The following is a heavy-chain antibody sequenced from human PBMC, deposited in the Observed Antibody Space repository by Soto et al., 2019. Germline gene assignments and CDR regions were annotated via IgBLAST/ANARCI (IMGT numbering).Heavy chain of an antibody. V-gene: IGHV4-39*01. CDR3: ARRSYYGSGSIFHY. Sequence: SETLSLTCTVSGGSISSSGYYWGWIRQPPGKGLEWIGNIYYSGSTNYNPSLKSRVTISVDTSKNQFSLKVSSVTAADTAVYYCARRSYYGSGSIFHYWGQGTLVTVSS. CDR2: IYYSGST. D-gene: IGHD3-10*01. CDR1: GGSISSSGYY. J-gene: IGHJ4*02.